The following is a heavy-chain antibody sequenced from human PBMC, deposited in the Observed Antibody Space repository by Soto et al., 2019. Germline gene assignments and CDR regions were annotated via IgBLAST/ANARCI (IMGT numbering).Heavy chain of an antibody. CDR3: VTRDAYKPRRYLDL. V-gene: IGHV3-15*05. Sequence: DVQLVESGGGLVKPGGSLRLSCVASGFTFNNAWMNWVRQAPGKGLEWVGRIKSKNDGATTDYAAPVKGRFTISRDDSEETVYLQRSNVNTEDTALYYCVTRDAYKPRRYLDLWGRGTLVNVSS. CDR1: GFTFNNAW. D-gene: IGHD1-1*01. CDR2: IKSKNDGATT. J-gene: IGHJ2*01.